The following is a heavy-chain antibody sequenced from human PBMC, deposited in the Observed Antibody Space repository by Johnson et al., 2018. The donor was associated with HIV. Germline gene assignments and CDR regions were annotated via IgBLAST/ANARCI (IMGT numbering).Heavy chain of an antibody. D-gene: IGHD4-17*01. Sequence: VQLVESGGGLVQPGGSMRLSCAASGFIFSSYAMHWVRQAPGKGLEYVSAISSNGGSTYYANSVKGRFTISRDNSKNTLYLQMGSLRAEDMGAYYCAREDTVTTRAIAQPHDAFDIWGQGTMVTVSS. CDR3: AREDTVTTRAIAQPHDAFDI. J-gene: IGHJ3*02. V-gene: IGHV3-64*01. CDR1: GFIFSSYA. CDR2: ISSNGGST.